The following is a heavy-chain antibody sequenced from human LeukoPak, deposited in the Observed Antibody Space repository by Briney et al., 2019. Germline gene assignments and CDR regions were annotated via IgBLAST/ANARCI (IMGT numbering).Heavy chain of an antibody. CDR1: GFTFSSYG. J-gene: IGHJ4*02. CDR2: IWYDGSNK. V-gene: IGHV3-33*01. Sequence: GRSLRLSCAASGFTFSSYGMHWVRQAPGKGLEWVAVIWYDGSNKYYADSVKGRFTISRDNSKNTLYLQMNSLRAEDTAVYYCARGWAFQTIKYFDYWGQGTLVTVSS. CDR3: ARGWAFQTIKYFDY.